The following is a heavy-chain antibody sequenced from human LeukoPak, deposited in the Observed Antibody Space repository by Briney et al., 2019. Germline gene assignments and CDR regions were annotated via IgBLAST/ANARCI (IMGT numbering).Heavy chain of an antibody. D-gene: IGHD2-2*01. V-gene: IGHV1-18*01. J-gene: IGHJ6*02. Sequence: GASVKVSCKASGYTFTSYGISWVRQAPGQGLEWMGWISAYKGNTNYAQKLQGRVTMTTDTSTSTAYMELRSLRSDDTAVYYCARDIVVVPAAYQTIYYYYGMDVWGQGTTVTVSS. CDR1: GYTFTSYG. CDR2: ISAYKGNT. CDR3: ARDIVVVPAAYQTIYYYYGMDV.